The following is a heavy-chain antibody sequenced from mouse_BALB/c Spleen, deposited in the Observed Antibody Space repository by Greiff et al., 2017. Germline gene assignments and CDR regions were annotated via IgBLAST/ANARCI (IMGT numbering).Heavy chain of an antibody. CDR1: GFAFSSYD. J-gene: IGHJ2*01. CDR2: ISSGGGST. Sequence: EVKLVESGGGLVKPGGSLKLSCAASGFAFSSYDMSWVRQTPEKRLEWVAYISSGGGSTYYPDTVKGRFTISRDNAKNTLYLQMSSLKSEDTAMYYCARRSSLLWPLFDYWGQGTTLTVSS. D-gene: IGHD2-10*01. CDR3: ARRSSLLWPLFDY. V-gene: IGHV5-12-1*01.